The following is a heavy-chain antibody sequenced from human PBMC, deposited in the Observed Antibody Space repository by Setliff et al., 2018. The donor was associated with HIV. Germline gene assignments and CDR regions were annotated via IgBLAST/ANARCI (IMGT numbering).Heavy chain of an antibody. CDR1: GGTFSSYA. CDR2: IIPMFATT. Sequence: SVKVSCKASGGTFSSYAIIWVRQAPGQGLEWMGGIIPMFATTNYAQKFQGRVTVTTDESTSTAYVELSSLRSEDTAVYYCATTKGLSSGYDYWGQGTLVTVSS. J-gene: IGHJ4*02. CDR3: ATTKGLSSGYDY. D-gene: IGHD3-22*01. V-gene: IGHV1-69*05.